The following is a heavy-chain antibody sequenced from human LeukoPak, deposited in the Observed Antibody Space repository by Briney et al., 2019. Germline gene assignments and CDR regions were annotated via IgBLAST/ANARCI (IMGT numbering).Heavy chain of an antibody. V-gene: IGHV5-51*01. CDR2: IYPDDSDT. CDR1: GSIFGNRW. CDR3: ARGAYGSGSSYNYYGMDV. Sequence: GESLKISCQGSGSIFGNRWIGWVRQLPGKGLEGMGIIYPDDSDTIYSPSFEGQVTISADKSISTAYLQWSSLKASDTAMCYCARGAYGSGSSYNYYGMDVWGQGTTVTVSS. J-gene: IGHJ6*02. D-gene: IGHD3-10*01.